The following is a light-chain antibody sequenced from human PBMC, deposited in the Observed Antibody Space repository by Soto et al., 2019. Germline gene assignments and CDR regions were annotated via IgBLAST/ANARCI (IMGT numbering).Light chain of an antibody. J-gene: IGLJ1*01. CDR2: EVS. Sequence: QSALTQPASVSGSPGQSITISCTGTSSDVGGYDFVSWYQQYPGKAPKLMIYEVSNRPSGVSNRFSGSKSGNTASLTISGLQAEDEADYYCQSYDSSLSYVFGTGTKVTVL. CDR3: QSYDSSLSYV. CDR1: SSDVGGYDF. V-gene: IGLV2-14*01.